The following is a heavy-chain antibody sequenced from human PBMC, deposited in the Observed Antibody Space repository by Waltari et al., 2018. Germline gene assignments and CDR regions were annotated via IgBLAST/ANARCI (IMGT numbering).Heavy chain of an antibody. J-gene: IGHJ4*02. D-gene: IGHD4-17*01. V-gene: IGHV4-39*01. Sequence: QLQLQESGPGLVKPSETLSLTCTVSGGSISSSSYYWGWIRQPPGKGLEWIGSIYYSGSTYYNPSLKSRVTISVDTSKNQFSLKLSSVTAADTAVYYCASSYGDNLIDYWGQGTLVTVSS. CDR1: GGSISSSSYY. CDR2: IYYSGST. CDR3: ASSYGDNLIDY.